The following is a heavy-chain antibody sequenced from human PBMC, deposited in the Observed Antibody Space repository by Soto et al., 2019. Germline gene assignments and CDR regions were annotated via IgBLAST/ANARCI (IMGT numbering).Heavy chain of an antibody. Sequence: SETLSLTCAVYGGSFSGYYWSWIRQPPGKGLEWIGYIYYSGSTNYNPSLKSRVTISVDTSKNQFSLKLSSVTAADTAVYYCARVRRDGYGYYFDYWGQGTLVTVSS. J-gene: IGHJ4*02. CDR1: GGSFSGYY. CDR2: IYYSGST. D-gene: IGHD5-12*01. CDR3: ARVRRDGYGYYFDY. V-gene: IGHV4-59*01.